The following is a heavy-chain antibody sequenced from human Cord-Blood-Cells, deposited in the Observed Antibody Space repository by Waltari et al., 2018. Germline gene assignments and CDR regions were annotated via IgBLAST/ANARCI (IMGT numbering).Heavy chain of an antibody. Sequence: VPLVQPGEEVKNTGAARKISRQGSGSSSTSQSIASVRTLPGNGREWLGIIYPCDSDTRYSPSFQGQVTISADKSISTAYLQWSSLKASDTAMYYCVTTARGPYYYGSGSSYGMDVWGQGTTVTVSS. V-gene: IGHV5-51*03. CDR1: GSSSTSQS. J-gene: IGHJ6*02. CDR3: VTTARGPYYYGSGSSYGMDV. CDR2: IYPCDSDT. D-gene: IGHD3-10*01.